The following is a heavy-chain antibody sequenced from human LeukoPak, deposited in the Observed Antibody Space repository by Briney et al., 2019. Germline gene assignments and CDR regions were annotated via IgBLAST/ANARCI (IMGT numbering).Heavy chain of an antibody. J-gene: IGHJ4*02. CDR2: IKSKTDGGTT. CDR3: TTFRFELGDYYFDY. D-gene: IGHD3-16*01. V-gene: IGHV3-15*01. CDR1: GFTFSNAW. Sequence: GGSLRLSCAASGFTFSNAWMSWVRQAPGKGLEWVGRIKSKTDGGTTDYAAPVKGRFTISRDDSKNTLYLQMNSLKTEDTAVYYCTTFRFELGDYYFDYWGQGTLVTVSS.